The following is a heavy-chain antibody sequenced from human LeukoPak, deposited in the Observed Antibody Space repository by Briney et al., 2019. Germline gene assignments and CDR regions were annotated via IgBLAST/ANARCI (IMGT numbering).Heavy chain of an antibody. J-gene: IGHJ6*02. CDR2: IIPIFGTA. V-gene: IGHV1-69*13. CDR1: GGTFSSYA. CDR3: AGNSAYEHYYYYRMDV. D-gene: IGHD5-12*01. Sequence: SVKVSCKASGGTFSSYAISWVRQASGQGLEWMGGIIPIFGTANYAQKFQGRVTITADESTSTAYMELSSLRSEDTAVYYCAGNSAYEHYYYYRMDVWGQGTTVTVSS.